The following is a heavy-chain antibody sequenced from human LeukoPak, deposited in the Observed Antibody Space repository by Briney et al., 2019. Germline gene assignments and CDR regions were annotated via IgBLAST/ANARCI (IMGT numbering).Heavy chain of an antibody. J-gene: IGHJ4*02. CDR3: ASSSILTGYYGRYEVDY. D-gene: IGHD3-9*01. V-gene: IGHV4-34*01. Sequence: NHSGSTNYNPSLKSQVTISVDTSKNQFSLKLSSVTAADTAVYYCASSSILTGYYGRYEVDYWGQGTLVTVSS. CDR2: NHSGST.